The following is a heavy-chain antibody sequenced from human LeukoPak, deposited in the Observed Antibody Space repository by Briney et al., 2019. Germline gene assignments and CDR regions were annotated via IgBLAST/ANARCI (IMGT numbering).Heavy chain of an antibody. CDR3: ATEPREFSY. J-gene: IGHJ4*02. CDR1: GFTFSSYW. V-gene: IGHV3-7*04. CDR2: IKQDGSEK. D-gene: IGHD3-10*01. Sequence: GGSLRLSCAASGFTFSSYWMSWVRQAPGKGLEWVANIKQDGSEKYYVVYVKGRFTISRDNAKNSLYLQMNSQRAEDTAVYYCATEPREFSYWGQGTLVTVSS.